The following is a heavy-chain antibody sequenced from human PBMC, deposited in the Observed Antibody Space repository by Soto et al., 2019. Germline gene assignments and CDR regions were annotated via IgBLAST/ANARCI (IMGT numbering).Heavy chain of an antibody. D-gene: IGHD3-3*01. V-gene: IGHV4-61*08. CDR1: GGSISSGGYS. J-gene: IGHJ4*02. CDR2: IYYSGST. CDR3: ARGLYDFWSGYYQAFDY. Sequence: SETLSLTYAVSGGSISSGGYSWSWIRQPPGKGLEWIGYIYYSGSTNYNPSLKSRVTISVDTSKNQFSLKLSSVTAADTAVYYCARGLYDFWSGYYQAFDYWGQGTLVTVSS.